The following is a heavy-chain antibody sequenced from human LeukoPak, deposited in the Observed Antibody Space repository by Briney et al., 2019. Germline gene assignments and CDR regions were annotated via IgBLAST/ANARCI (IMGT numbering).Heavy chain of an antibody. CDR1: GFTFSSYE. CDR3: ARVAEAAAFDS. CDR2: ISSSGSTI. J-gene: IGHJ4*02. Sequence: GGSLRLSCAASGFTFSSYEMNWVRQAPGKGLGWLAYISSSGSTIYYADSVKGRFTISRDNAKNSLYLQMNSLRAEDTAVYYCARVAEAAAFDSWGQGTLVTVSS. D-gene: IGHD6-13*01. V-gene: IGHV3-48*03.